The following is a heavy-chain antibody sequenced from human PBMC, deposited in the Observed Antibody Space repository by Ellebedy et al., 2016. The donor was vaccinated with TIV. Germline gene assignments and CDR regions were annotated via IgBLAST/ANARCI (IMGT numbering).Heavy chain of an antibody. CDR3: AKPDTITPDYYHYALDV. D-gene: IGHD1-14*01. CDR2: IWYDGSNK. J-gene: IGHJ6*02. Sequence: GESLKISCAASGFTFSSYGMHWVRQAPGKGLEWVAVIWYDGSNKYYADSVKGRFTISRDNSKNTVYLHMNSLRFEDTAVYYCAKPDTITPDYYHYALDVWGQGTTVTVSS. V-gene: IGHV3-30*02. CDR1: GFTFSSYG.